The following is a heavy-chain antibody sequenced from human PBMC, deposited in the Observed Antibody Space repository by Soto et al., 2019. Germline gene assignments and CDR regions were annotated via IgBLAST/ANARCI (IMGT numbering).Heavy chain of an antibody. V-gene: IGHV4-34*01. D-gene: IGHD3-3*01. J-gene: IGHJ6*02. CDR1: GGSFSGYY. CDR3: ARERFLYYYGMDV. Sequence: SETLSLTCAVYGGSFSGYYWSWIRQPPGKGLEWIGEINHSGSTNYNPSLKSRVTISVDTSKNQFSLKLSSVTAADTAVYYCARERFLYYYGMDVWRQGTTVIVSS. CDR2: INHSGST.